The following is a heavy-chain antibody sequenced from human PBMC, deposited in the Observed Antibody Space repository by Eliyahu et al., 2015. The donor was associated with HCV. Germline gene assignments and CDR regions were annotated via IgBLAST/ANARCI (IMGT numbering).Heavy chain of an antibody. CDR2: IDWDDDK. Sequence: QVTLRESGPALVKPTQTLTLTCTFSGFSLTTSGMCVSWIRQPPGKALEWLALIDWDDDKYYSTSLKTRLTISKDTSKNQVVLTMTNMDPVDTATYYCARIVRSVLTGQTYYYYGMDVWGQGTTVTVSS. CDR1: GFSLTTSGMC. D-gene: IGHD3-9*01. CDR3: ARIVRSVLTGQTYYYYGMDV. J-gene: IGHJ6*02. V-gene: IGHV2-70*01.